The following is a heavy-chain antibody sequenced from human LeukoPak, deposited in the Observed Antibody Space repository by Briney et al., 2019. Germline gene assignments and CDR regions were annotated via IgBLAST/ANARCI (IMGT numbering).Heavy chain of an antibody. V-gene: IGHV3-23*01. Sequence: LTCAVSGGSISSGGYFWSWVRQAPGKGLEWVSAISGSGGSTYYADSVKGRFTISRDNSKNTLYLQMNSLRAEDTAVYYCAKDPYYYDSSGSYDAFDIWGQGTMVTVSS. CDR1: GGSISSGGYF. D-gene: IGHD3-22*01. J-gene: IGHJ3*02. CDR3: AKDPYYYDSSGSYDAFDI. CDR2: ISGSGGST.